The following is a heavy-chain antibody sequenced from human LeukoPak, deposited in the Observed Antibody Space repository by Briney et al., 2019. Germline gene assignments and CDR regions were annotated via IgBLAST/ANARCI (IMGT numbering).Heavy chain of an antibody. CDR3: ARGNGDYDAFDY. J-gene: IGHJ4*02. D-gene: IGHD4-17*01. CDR1: GGSISSYY. V-gene: IGHV4-59*01. CDR2: IYYSGST. Sequence: SETLSLTCTVSGGSISSYYWSWIRQPPGKGLEWIGYIYYSGSTNYNPSLKSRVTISVDTSKNQFSLKLSSVTAVDTAMYYCARGNGDYDAFDYWGQGTLVTVSS.